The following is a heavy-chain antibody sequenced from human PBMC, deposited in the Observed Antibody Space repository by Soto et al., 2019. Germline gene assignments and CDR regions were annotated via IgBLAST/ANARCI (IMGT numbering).Heavy chain of an antibody. CDR1: GYTFNNYG. CDR2: ISAYNGNR. J-gene: IGHJ6*02. CDR3: ARGASHYYYDYGMDV. Sequence: QDQLVQSGAEVKKPGASVKVSCKASGYTFNNYGISWVRQAPGQGLECMGWISAYNGNRNYAQKFQGRVSMTTETSTSTAYMELRSLRSDDTAVYYCARGASHYYYDYGMDVWGQGTTVTVSS. V-gene: IGHV1-18*01.